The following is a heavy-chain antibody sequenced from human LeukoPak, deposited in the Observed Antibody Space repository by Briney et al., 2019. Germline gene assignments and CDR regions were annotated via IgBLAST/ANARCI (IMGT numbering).Heavy chain of an antibody. CDR3: AGGRPMGY. CDR2: ISSSSSTI. D-gene: IGHD3-10*01. J-gene: IGHJ4*02. CDR1: GFTFSSYS. Sequence: GGSLRLSCAASGFTFSSYSMNWVRQAPGKGLEWVSYISSSSSTIYYADSVKGRFTISRDNAKNSLYLQMNSLRAEDTAVYYCAGGRPMGYWGQGTLVTVSS. V-gene: IGHV3-48*04.